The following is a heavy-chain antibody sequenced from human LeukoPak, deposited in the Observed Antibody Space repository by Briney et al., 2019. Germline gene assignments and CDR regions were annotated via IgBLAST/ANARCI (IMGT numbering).Heavy chain of an antibody. D-gene: IGHD3-10*01. CDR2: IYTDGGT. Sequence: GGSLRLSCAASGFTVSNNYLSWVRQAPGKGVEWVSIIYTDGGTYYADSVKGRFTISRDNSKNTLYLQMNSLRADDTTVYYCAREQPPGVYFDYWGQGTLVTVSS. CDR3: AREQPPGVYFDY. V-gene: IGHV3-53*01. J-gene: IGHJ4*02. CDR1: GFTVSNNY.